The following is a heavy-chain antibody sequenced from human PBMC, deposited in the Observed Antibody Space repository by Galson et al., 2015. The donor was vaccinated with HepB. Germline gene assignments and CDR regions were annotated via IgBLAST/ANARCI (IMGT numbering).Heavy chain of an antibody. CDR1: GGSISSYY. D-gene: IGHD3-3*01. CDR2: IYYSGST. V-gene: IGHV4-59*01. Sequence: SETLSLTCTVSGGSISSYYWSWIRQPPGKGLEWIGYIYYSGSTNYNPSLKSRVTISVDTSKNQFSLKLSSVTAADTAVYYCARGDYDFWRRASRRRYGMDVWGQGTTVTVSS. J-gene: IGHJ6*02. CDR3: ARGDYDFWRRASRRRYGMDV.